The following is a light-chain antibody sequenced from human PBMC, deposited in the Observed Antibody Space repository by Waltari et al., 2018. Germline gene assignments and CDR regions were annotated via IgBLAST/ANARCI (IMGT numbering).Light chain of an antibody. CDR1: STTIGRNY. CDR2: RNN. CDR3: AAWDDSLSVV. V-gene: IGLV1-47*01. J-gene: IGLJ2*01. Sequence: SVLTQPPSASGTPGQRVTISCSGSSTTIGRNYVYWYQQLPGTAPKLLIYRNNQRPSGVPDRFSGSKSGTSASLAISGLRSEDEADYYCAAWDDSLSVVFGGGTKLTVL.